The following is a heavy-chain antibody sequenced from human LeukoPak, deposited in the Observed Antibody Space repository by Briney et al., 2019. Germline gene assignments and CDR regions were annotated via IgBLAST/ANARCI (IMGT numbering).Heavy chain of an antibody. CDR3: ARVRVSSYYGMDI. Sequence: PGGSLRLSCAASGFTFSTYWMSWVRQAPGKGLEWVANINQDESEKNYVDSVKGRFTISRDNAKSSLYLQMNSLRAEDTAVYYCARVRVSSYYGMDIWGQGATVTVSS. CDR2: INQDESEK. J-gene: IGHJ6*02. D-gene: IGHD2/OR15-2a*01. CDR1: GFTFSTYW. V-gene: IGHV3-7*05.